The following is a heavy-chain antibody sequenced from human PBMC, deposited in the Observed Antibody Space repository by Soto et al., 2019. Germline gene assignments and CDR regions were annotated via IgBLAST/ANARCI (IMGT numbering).Heavy chain of an antibody. CDR1: GGTFSSYA. J-gene: IGHJ6*02. CDR2: IIPIFGTA. V-gene: IGHV1-69*05. D-gene: IGHD2-2*01. Sequence: SVKVSCKASGGTFSSYAISWVRQAPGQGLEWMGGIIPIFGTANYAQKLQGRVTMTTDTSTSTAYMELRSLRSDDTAVYYCASSIVVVPAAMKDYYYYYGMDVWGQGTTVTVSS. CDR3: ASSIVVVPAAMKDYYYYYGMDV.